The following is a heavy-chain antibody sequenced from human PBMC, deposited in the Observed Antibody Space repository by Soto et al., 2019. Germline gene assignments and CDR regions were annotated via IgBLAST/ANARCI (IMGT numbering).Heavy chain of an antibody. CDR1: GYTLTELS. Sequence: ASVKVSCKVSGYTLTELSMHWVRQAPGKGLEWMGGFDPEDGETIYAQKFQGRVTMTEDTSTDTAYMELSSLRSEDTAVYYCATDSVGPYSGYGRYYYYYYGMDVWGQGTPVTVSS. D-gene: IGHD5-12*01. V-gene: IGHV1-24*01. CDR3: ATDSVGPYSGYGRYYYYYYGMDV. CDR2: FDPEDGET. J-gene: IGHJ6*02.